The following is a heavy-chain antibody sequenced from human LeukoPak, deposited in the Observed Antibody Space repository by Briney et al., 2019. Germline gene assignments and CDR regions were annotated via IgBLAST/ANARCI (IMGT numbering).Heavy chain of an antibody. J-gene: IGHJ6*02. CDR3: AGRYCSGGSCYLDYYYGMDV. CDR1: GGSISSYY. Sequence: SETLSLTCTVSGGSISSYYWSWIRQPPGKGLEWIGEINHSGSTNYNPSLKSRVTISVDTSKNQFSLKLSSVTAADTAVYYCAGRYCSGGSCYLDYYYGMDVWGQGTTVTVSS. D-gene: IGHD2-15*01. CDR2: INHSGST. V-gene: IGHV4-34*01.